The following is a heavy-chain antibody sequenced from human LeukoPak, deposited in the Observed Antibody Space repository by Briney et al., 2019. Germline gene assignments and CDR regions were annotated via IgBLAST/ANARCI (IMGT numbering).Heavy chain of an antibody. V-gene: IGHV1-69*04. D-gene: IGHD6-6*01. CDR1: GGTFSSYA. J-gene: IGHJ5*02. CDR2: IIPILGIA. Sequence: ASVKVSCKASGGTFSSYAISWVRQAPGQGLEWMGRIIPILGIANYAQKFQGRVTITADESTSTAYMELSSLRSEDTAVYYCARALLYRAARSWGQGTLVTVSS. CDR3: ARALLYRAARS.